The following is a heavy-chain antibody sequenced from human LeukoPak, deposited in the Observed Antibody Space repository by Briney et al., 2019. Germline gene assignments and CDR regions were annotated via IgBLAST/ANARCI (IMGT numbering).Heavy chain of an antibody. J-gene: IGHJ4*02. Sequence: PGGSLRLSCAASGFTFSSYSMNWVRQAPGKGLEWVSSISSSSSYIYYADSVKGRFTISRDNAKNSLYLQMNSPRAEDTAVYYCARVYGSGSWYFDYWGQGTLVTVSS. CDR2: ISSSSSYI. V-gene: IGHV3-21*01. D-gene: IGHD3-10*01. CDR1: GFTFSSYS. CDR3: ARVYGSGSWYFDY.